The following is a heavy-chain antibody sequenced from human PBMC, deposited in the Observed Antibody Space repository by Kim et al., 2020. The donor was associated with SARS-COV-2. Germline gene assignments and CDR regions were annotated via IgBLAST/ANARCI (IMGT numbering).Heavy chain of an antibody. V-gene: IGHV4-34*01. D-gene: IGHD5-12*01. CDR3: ASGDIVATIGDY. Sequence: NYNPSLKRRVTISVDTSKNQFSLKLSSVPAADTAVYYCASGDIVATIGDYWGQGTLVTVSS. J-gene: IGHJ4*02.